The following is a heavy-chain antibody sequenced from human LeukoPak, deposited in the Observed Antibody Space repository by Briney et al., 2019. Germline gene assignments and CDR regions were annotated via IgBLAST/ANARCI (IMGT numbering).Heavy chain of an antibody. CDR2: TYYRSKWYN. CDR3: ARSRPPAYYYDSSGYYFDY. D-gene: IGHD3-22*01. J-gene: IGHJ4*02. Sequence: SQTLSLTCAISGDSVSSNSAAWNWIRQSPSRGLEWLGRTYYRSKWYNDYAVSVKSRITINPDTSKNQFSLQLNSVTAADTAVYYCARSRPPAYYYDSSGYYFDYWGQGTLVTVSS. V-gene: IGHV6-1*01. CDR1: GDSVSSNSAA.